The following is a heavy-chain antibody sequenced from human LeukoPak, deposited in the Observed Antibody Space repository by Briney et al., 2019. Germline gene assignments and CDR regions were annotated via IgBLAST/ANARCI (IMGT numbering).Heavy chain of an antibody. V-gene: IGHV4-4*07. J-gene: IGHJ5*02. CDR2: VYTSGST. Sequence: PSETLSLTCTVSGGSLSSYYWSWIRQPAGKGLEWIGRVYTSGSTNYNPSLKSRVTMSIDTSKNQFSLEVSSVTAADTAVYYCARDQNYYDSSGLGPWGQGTLVTVSS. D-gene: IGHD3-22*01. CDR1: GGSLSSYY. CDR3: ARDQNYYDSSGLGP.